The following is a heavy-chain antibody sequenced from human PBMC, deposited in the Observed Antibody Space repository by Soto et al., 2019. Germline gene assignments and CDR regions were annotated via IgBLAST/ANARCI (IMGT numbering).Heavy chain of an antibody. Sequence: PSETLSLTCNVSGASMNSYHWSWIRQPAGKGLEWIGHIHSSGSTNYNPSLKSRVTMSVDTSKNQFSLRLMSLTAADTAVYYCARDQGVAAAGITWFDPWGQGSLVTVSS. CDR3: ARDQGVAAAGITWFDP. D-gene: IGHD6-13*01. CDR1: GASMNSYH. CDR2: IHSSGST. V-gene: IGHV4-4*07. J-gene: IGHJ5*02.